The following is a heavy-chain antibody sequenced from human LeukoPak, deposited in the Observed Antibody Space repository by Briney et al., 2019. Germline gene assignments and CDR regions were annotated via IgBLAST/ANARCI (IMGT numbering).Heavy chain of an antibody. Sequence: GESLRLSCAASGFTFDDYAMPWVRQAPGKGLEWVSGISWNSGSIGYADSVKGRFTISRDNAKNSLYLQMNSLRAEDTALYYCAKDMAEVTVAAAIDYWGQGTLVTVSS. V-gene: IGHV3-9*01. CDR3: AKDMAEVTVAAAIDY. CDR2: ISWNSGSI. J-gene: IGHJ4*02. CDR1: GFTFDDYA. D-gene: IGHD6-13*01.